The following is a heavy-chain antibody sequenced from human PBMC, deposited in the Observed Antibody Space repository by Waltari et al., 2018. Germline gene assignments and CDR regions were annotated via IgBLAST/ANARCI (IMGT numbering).Heavy chain of an antibody. CDR2: FDPEDGET. V-gene: IGHV1-24*01. Sequence: QVQLVQSGAEVKKPGASVKVSCKVSGYTLTELSMHWVRQAPGKGLEWMGVFDPEDGETSYAQKSQGRVTMTEDTSTDTAYMELSSLRSEDTAVYYCATGGVSVAGPTPWFDPWGQGTLVTVSS. CDR3: ATGGVSVAGPTPWFDP. J-gene: IGHJ5*02. D-gene: IGHD6-19*01. CDR1: GYTLTELS.